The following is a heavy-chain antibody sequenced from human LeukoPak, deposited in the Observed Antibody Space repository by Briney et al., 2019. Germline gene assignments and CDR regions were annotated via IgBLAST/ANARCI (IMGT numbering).Heavy chain of an antibody. V-gene: IGHV1-2*02. CDR3: ARVSGGQEIDH. CDR2: INTNSGGT. CDR1: GYTFTSYY. D-gene: IGHD1-26*01. J-gene: IGHJ4*02. Sequence: ASVKVSCKASGYTFTSYYMNWVRQAPGQGLEWMGWINTNSGGTTSAQSFTGRVIFTMDTSISTAYMQLSRLRSEDTAVSYCARVSGGQEIDHWGQGTLVTVFS.